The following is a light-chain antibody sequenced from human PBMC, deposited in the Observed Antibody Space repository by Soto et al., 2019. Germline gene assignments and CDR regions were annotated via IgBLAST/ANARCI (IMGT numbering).Light chain of an antibody. V-gene: IGKV1-27*01. CDR3: QKYNSATRT. J-gene: IGKJ1*01. CDR2: AAS. Sequence: DIQMTQSPSSVSASVGDGGTISWGASQGISNYLAWYQQKPGKVPKILIYAASTLQSGVPSRFSGSGSGTDFNLTISSLQTEDVATYECQKYNSATRTVGQGTKVEIK. CDR1: QGISNY.